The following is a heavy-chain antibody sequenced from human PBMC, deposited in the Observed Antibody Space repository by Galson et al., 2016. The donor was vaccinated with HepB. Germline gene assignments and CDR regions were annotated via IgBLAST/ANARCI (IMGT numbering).Heavy chain of an antibody. CDR3: ARGGWGSPGFD. CDR1: GFTFSGHA. D-gene: IGHD1-1*01. V-gene: IGHV3-23*01. CDR2: ITDNGRIT. Sequence: SLRLSCAGSGFTFSGHAMSWVRQAPGKGLEWVSDITDNGRITFYADSVKGRFTIYRDNSEDTLYLQMNSLRAEETAIYYCARGGWGSPGFDWGQGTLVTVSS. J-gene: IGHJ4*02.